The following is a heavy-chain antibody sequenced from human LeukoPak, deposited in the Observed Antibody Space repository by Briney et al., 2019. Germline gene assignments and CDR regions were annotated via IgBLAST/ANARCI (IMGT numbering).Heavy chain of an antibody. CDR3: ARGRSASWFDP. V-gene: IGHV4-34*01. Sequence: SETLSLTCAVYGGSFSGYYRSWIRQPPGKGLEWIGEINHSGSTNYNPSLKSRVTISVDTSKNQFSLKLSSVTAADTAVYYCARGRSASWFDPWGQGTLVTVSS. CDR1: GGSFSGYY. CDR2: INHSGST. J-gene: IGHJ5*02.